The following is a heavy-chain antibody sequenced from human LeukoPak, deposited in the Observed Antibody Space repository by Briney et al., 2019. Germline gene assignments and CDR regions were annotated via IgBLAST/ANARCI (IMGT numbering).Heavy chain of an antibody. CDR3: ARGYSSSWRLYYFDY. Sequence: SETLSLTCAIYGGSFSGYYWSWIRQPPGKGLEWIGEINHSGSTNYNPSLKSRVTISVDTSKNQFSLKLSSVTAADTAVYYCARGYSSSWRLYYFDYWGQGTLVTVSS. CDR1: GGSFSGYY. J-gene: IGHJ4*02. CDR2: INHSGST. V-gene: IGHV4-34*01. D-gene: IGHD6-13*01.